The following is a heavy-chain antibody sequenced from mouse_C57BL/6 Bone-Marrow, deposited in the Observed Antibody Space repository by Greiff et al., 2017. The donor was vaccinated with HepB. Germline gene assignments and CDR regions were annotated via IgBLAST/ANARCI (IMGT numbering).Heavy chain of an antibody. D-gene: IGHD2-5*01. V-gene: IGHV14-3*01. J-gene: IGHJ4*01. CDR1: GFNIKNTY. Sequence: EVQRVESVAELVRPGASVKLSCTASGFNIKNTYMHWVKQRPEQGLEWIGRIDPANGNTKYAPKFQGKATITADTSSNTAYLQLSSLTSEDTAIYYCAGAYYSNWDAMDYWGQGTSVTVSS. CDR3: AGAYYSNWDAMDY. CDR2: IDPANGNT.